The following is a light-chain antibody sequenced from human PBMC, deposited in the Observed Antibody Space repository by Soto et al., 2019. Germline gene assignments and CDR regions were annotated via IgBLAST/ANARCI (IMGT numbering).Light chain of an antibody. Sequence: EIVMTQSPATLSVSPGERATLSCWASQSVSSNLAWYQQKPGQAPRLLIYDVSTRATGIPTRFSGSGSGTEFTLTISSLQSEDFAVYYCQQYNNWPPWTFGQGTKVDIK. CDR2: DVS. CDR1: QSVSSN. V-gene: IGKV3D-15*01. J-gene: IGKJ1*01. CDR3: QQYNNWPPWT.